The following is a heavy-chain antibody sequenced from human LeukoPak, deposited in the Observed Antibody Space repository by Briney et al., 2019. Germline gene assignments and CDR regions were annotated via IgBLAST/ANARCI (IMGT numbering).Heavy chain of an antibody. CDR1: GGSISSSNW. Sequence: SGTLSLTCAVSGGSISSSNWWSWVRQPPGKGLEWIGEIYHSGSTNYNPSLKSRVTISVDTSKNQFSLNLSSVTAADTAVYYCAGSYSYYYYYYGMDVWGQGTTVTVSS. J-gene: IGHJ6*02. CDR2: IYHSGST. D-gene: IGHD4-11*01. CDR3: AGSYSYYYYYYGMDV. V-gene: IGHV4-4*02.